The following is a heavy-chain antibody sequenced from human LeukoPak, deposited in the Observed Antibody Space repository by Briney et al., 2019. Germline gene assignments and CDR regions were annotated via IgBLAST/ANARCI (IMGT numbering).Heavy chain of an antibody. CDR3: ARDAANWFDP. CDR1: GGTFSSYA. Sequence: SVKVSCKASGGTFSSYAISWVRQAPGQGREWMGRIIPILGIANYAQKSQGRVTITADKSTSTAYMELSSLRSEDTAVYYCARDAANWFDPWGQGTLVTVSS. V-gene: IGHV1-69*04. J-gene: IGHJ5*02. D-gene: IGHD6-25*01. CDR2: IIPILGIA.